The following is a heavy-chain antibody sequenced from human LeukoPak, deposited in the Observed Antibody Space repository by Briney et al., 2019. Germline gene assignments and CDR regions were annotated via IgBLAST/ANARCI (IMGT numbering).Heavy chain of an antibody. J-gene: IGHJ4*02. CDR3: ARGRQMTYYDILTGYRSCFDY. V-gene: IGHV4-34*01. CDR1: GGSFSGYY. D-gene: IGHD3-9*01. CDR2: INLSVST. Sequence: PSETLSLTCAVDGGSFSGYYWSWIRQPPGKGLEWNGEINLSVSTNYNPSLKSRATISVDTSKNQFSLKLSSVTAADTAVYYCARGRQMTYYDILTGYRSCFDYWGQGTLVTVSS.